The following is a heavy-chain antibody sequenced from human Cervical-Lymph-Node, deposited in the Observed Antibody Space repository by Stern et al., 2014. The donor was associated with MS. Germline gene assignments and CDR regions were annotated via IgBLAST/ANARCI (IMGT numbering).Heavy chain of an antibody. Sequence: QMQLVQSGPEVKKPGTSVKVSCKASGFTFTTSNVQWVRQARGQRLEWIGWIVVGSGSTNYAQKYQGRITITRDMSTSTAYMELTSLRPEDTAVYYCAAEGSGSYGELDYWGQGTLVTVSS. J-gene: IGHJ4*02. CDR2: IVVGSGST. V-gene: IGHV1-58*01. CDR1: GFTFTTSN. CDR3: AAEGSGSYGELDY. D-gene: IGHD1-26*01.